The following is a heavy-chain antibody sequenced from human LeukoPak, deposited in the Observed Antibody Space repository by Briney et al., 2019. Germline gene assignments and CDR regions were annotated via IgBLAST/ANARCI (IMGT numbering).Heavy chain of an antibody. J-gene: IGHJ3*02. CDR1: GYTFTDYF. D-gene: IGHD3-10*01. CDR3: ATDLAVRGANDAFDI. V-gene: IGHV1-24*01. CDR2: FDPEDGET. Sequence: ASVKVSCKASGYTFTDYFIHWVRQAPGQGLEWMGGFDPEDGETIYAQKFQGRVTMTEDTSTDTAYMELSSLRSEDTAVYYCATDLAVRGANDAFDIWGQGTMVTVSS.